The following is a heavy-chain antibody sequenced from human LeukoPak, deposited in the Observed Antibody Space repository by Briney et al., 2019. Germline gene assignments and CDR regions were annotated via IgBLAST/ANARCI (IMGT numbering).Heavy chain of an antibody. D-gene: IGHD6-19*01. V-gene: IGHV3-21*01. CDR3: ARDKGVAVAGNAFDI. CDR2: ISSSSSYI. Sequence: GGSLRLSCAASGFTFSSYSMNWVRQAPGKGLEWVSSISSSSSYIYYADSVKGRFTISRDNAKNSLYLQMNSLRAEDTAVYYCARDKGVAVAGNAFDIWGLGTMVTVSS. CDR1: GFTFSSYS. J-gene: IGHJ3*02.